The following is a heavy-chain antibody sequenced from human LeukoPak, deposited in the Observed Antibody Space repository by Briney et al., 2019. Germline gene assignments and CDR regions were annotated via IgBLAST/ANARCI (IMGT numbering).Heavy chain of an antibody. CDR3: ARGIAAAGHWFDP. J-gene: IGHJ5*01. V-gene: IGHV4-30-4*08. CDR1: GGSISRGDFY. Sequence: SQTLSLTCTVSGGSISRGDFYWSWIRQPPGKGLEWIGYIYYSGSTYYNPSLKSRVTISVDTSKNQFSLKLSSVTAADTAVYYCARGIAAAGHWFDPWGQGTLVTVSS. CDR2: IYYSGST. D-gene: IGHD6-13*01.